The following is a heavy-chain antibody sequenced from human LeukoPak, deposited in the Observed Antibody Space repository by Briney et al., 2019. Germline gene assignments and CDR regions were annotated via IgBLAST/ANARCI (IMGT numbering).Heavy chain of an antibody. V-gene: IGHV1-2*02. CDR3: ARDRGYDSSGNQYYFDY. CDR1: GYTFTGYY. J-gene: IGHJ4*02. D-gene: IGHD3-22*01. CDR2: ISPNSGGT. Sequence: ASVKVSCKASGYTFTGYYMHWVRQAPGQGLEWMGWISPNSGGTNYAQKFQGRVTMTRDTSISTAYMELSWLRADDTAVYYCARDRGYDSSGNQYYFDYWGQRTLVTVSS.